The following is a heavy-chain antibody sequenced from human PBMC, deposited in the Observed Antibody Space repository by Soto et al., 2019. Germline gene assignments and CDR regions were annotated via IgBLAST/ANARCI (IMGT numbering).Heavy chain of an antibody. CDR1: GYTFTSYY. J-gene: IGHJ6*02. V-gene: IGHV1-46*01. Sequence: ASVKVSCKASGYTFTSYYMHWVRQAPGQGLEWMGIINPSGGSTSYAQKFQGRVTMTRDTSTSTVYMELSSLRSEDTAVYYCASSSLDSSRSYYGMDVCGQGTTVTFSS. CDR3: ASSSLDSSRSYYGMDV. CDR2: INPSGGST. D-gene: IGHD6-13*01.